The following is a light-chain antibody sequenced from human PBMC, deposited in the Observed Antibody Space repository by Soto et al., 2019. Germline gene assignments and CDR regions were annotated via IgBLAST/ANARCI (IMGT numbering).Light chain of an antibody. CDR1: QSITIY. J-gene: IGKJ1*01. CDR3: QQTYTAPRT. CDR2: GAS. Sequence: DIQMTQSPSSLSASVGDRVTITFRASQSITIYLNWYQQQPGKAPRLLIYGASTLQTGVPSRFSGSGSMTDFTLTISDLPPEDFATYYCQQTYTAPRTFGQGTKVDI. V-gene: IGKV1-39*01.